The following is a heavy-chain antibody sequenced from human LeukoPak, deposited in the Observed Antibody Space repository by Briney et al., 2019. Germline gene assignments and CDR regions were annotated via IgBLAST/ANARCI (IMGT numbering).Heavy chain of an antibody. V-gene: IGHV1-46*01. Sequence: GASVKVSCKASGYTFTSYYMHWVRQAPGQGLEWMGIINPSGGSTSYAQKFQGRVTVTRDTSTSTVYMELSSLRSEDTAVYYCARGEGYCSSTSCYTIDYWGQGTLVTVSS. CDR3: ARGEGYCSSTSCYTIDY. D-gene: IGHD2-2*02. CDR1: GYTFTSYY. CDR2: INPSGGST. J-gene: IGHJ4*02.